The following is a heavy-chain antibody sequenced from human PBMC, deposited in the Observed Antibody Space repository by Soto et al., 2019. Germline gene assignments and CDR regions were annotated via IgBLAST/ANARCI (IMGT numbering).Heavy chain of an antibody. CDR1: GYTFTSYG. V-gene: IGHV1-18*01. CDR2: ISAYNGNT. J-gene: IGHJ6*02. CDR3: ARDPGSGGSCYPIYYGMDV. Sequence: QVQLVQSGAEVKKPGASVKVSCKASGYTFTSYGISWVRQAPGQGLEWMGWISAYNGNTNYAQKLQGRVTMTTDTSTSTAYRDLRSLRSDDTAVYYCARDPGSGGSCYPIYYGMDVWGQGTTVTVSS. D-gene: IGHD2-15*01.